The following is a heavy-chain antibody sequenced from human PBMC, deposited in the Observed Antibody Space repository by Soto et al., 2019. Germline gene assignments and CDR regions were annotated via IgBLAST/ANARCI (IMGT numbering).Heavy chain of an antibody. V-gene: IGHV1-18*01. CDR2: ISAYNGNT. D-gene: IGHD1-26*01. J-gene: IGHJ4*02. CDR3: ARGVGASYYFDY. Sequence: ASVNVSCKASGGTFSTYTITWVRQAPGQGLEWMGWISAYNGNTNYAQKLQGRVTMTTDTSTSTAYMELRSLRSDDTAVYYCARGVGASYYFDYWGQGTLVTVSS. CDR1: GGTFSTYT.